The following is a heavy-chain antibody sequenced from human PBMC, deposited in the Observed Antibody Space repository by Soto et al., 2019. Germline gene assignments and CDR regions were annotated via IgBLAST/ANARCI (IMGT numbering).Heavy chain of an antibody. CDR3: GKDRGLVALEYLRY. Sequence: DVQLLESGGGFVQPGGSLRLSCAASGFTFSNYAMTWVRQAPGTGPEWVSTIGDSASSTYYAGSVKGRFIISRDNSKNPLYAQRNGRGAEDTAVYFCGKDRGLVALEYLRYGGQGTLVTVSS. D-gene: IGHD3-9*01. V-gene: IGHV3-23*01. CDR1: GFTFSNYA. J-gene: IGHJ1*01. CDR2: IGDSASST.